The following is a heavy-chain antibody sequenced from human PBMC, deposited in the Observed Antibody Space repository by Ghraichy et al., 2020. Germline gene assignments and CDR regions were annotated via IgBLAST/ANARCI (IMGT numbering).Heavy chain of an antibody. CDR2: IKQDGSKE. CDR1: GFTFSVYG. D-gene: IGHD3-3*01. V-gene: IGHV3-30*03. J-gene: IGHJ6*02. Sequence: GGSLRLSCAVSGFTFSVYGMDWVRQAPGKGLEWVTNIKQDGSKEYYVDSVKGRFTISRDNSKNTLYLQMHSLRAEDTAVYYCASPFSSIFVACCYYGMDVWGHGTMVTVSS. CDR3: ASPFSSIFVACCYYGMDV.